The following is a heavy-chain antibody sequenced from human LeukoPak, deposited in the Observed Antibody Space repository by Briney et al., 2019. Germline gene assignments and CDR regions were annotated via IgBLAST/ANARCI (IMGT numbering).Heavy chain of an antibody. CDR3: ARLKRDDLWSGYSYYFDY. Sequence: PSETLSLTCTVSVGSISSYYWSWIRQPPGKGLEWMGYIFYSGSTNYNPSPKRRVTISVDTSKNQFSLKLSSVTAADTAVYYCARLKRDDLWSGYSYYFDYWGQGTLVTVSS. CDR2: IFYSGST. V-gene: IGHV4-59*01. CDR1: VGSISSYY. J-gene: IGHJ4*02. D-gene: IGHD3-3*01.